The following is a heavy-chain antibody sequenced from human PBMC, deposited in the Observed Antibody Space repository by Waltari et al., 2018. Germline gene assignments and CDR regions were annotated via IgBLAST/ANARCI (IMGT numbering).Heavy chain of an antibody. V-gene: IGHV5-51*01. CDR3: ARQRGSVAGFDY. J-gene: IGHJ4*02. Sequence: EVQLVQSEAEVKKAGESLKISCKGSGYTFTTYWLGWVRQMPGKGLEWMGIIYPGDSETTYSPSFQGQVTISADESISTAYLQWSSLKASDTAMYYCARQRGSVAGFDYWGQGTLVTVSS. D-gene: IGHD6-19*01. CDR2: IYPGDSET. CDR1: GYTFTTYW.